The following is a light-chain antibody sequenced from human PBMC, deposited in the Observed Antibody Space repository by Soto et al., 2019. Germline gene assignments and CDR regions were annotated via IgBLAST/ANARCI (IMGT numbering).Light chain of an antibody. V-gene: IGKV3-20*01. Sequence: EIVLTQSPGTLSLSPGERATLSCRASQSITRNYLAWYQQKSGQAPRLLIYGASSRATGIPDRFSGSGSGTDFTLTISRLEPEDFAVYYCQNYGGSTTFGQGTKVDIK. CDR1: QSITRNY. CDR3: QNYGGSTT. CDR2: GAS. J-gene: IGKJ1*01.